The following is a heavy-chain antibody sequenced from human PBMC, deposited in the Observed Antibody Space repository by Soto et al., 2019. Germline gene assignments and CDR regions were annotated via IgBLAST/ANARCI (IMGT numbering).Heavy chain of an antibody. CDR1: GFTFSSYA. J-gene: IGHJ6*02. Sequence: GSLRLSCAASGFTFSSYAMSWVRQAPGKGLEWVSAISGSGGSTYYADSVKGRFTISRDNSKNTLYLQMNSLRAEDTAVYYCANRFVIVPAVLGRNYHYGMDVWGPGTTVTVSS. V-gene: IGHV3-23*01. CDR3: ANRFVIVPAVLGRNYHYGMDV. CDR2: ISGSGGST. D-gene: IGHD2-2*01.